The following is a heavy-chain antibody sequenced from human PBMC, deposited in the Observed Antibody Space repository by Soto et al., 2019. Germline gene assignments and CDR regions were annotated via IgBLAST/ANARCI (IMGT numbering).Heavy chain of an antibody. D-gene: IGHD5-12*01. Sequence: SETLSLTCTVSGGSISSSSYYWGWIRQPPGKGLEWIGSIYYSGSTYYNPSLKSRVTISVDTSKNQFSLKLSSVTAADTAVYYCARTVQGIVATIFAFDIWGQGTMVTVSS. V-gene: IGHV4-39*07. CDR1: GGSISSSSYY. CDR3: ARTVQGIVATIFAFDI. J-gene: IGHJ3*02. CDR2: IYYSGST.